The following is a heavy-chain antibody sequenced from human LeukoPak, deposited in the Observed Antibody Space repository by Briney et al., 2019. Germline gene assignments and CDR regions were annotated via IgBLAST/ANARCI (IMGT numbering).Heavy chain of an antibody. J-gene: IGHJ3*02. D-gene: IGHD2-2*01. CDR1: GGTFSSYA. CDR2: IIPIFGTA. CDR3: ARVRAERRYCSSTSCSYGPFDI. V-gene: IGHV1-69*05. Sequence: EASVKVSCKASGGTFSSYAISWVRQAPGQGLEWRGGIIPIFGTANYAQKFQGRVTITTDESTSTAYMELSSLRSEDTAVYYCARVRAERRYCSSTSCSYGPFDIWGQGTMVTVSS.